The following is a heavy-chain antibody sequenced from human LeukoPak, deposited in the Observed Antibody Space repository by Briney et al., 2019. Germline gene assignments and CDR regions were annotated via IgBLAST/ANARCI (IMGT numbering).Heavy chain of an antibody. V-gene: IGHV3-53*04. CDR2: IYSGGST. Sequence: SGGSLRLSCAASGFTVSSNYMSWVRQAPGKGLEWVSVIYSGGSTYYADSVKGRFTISRHNSKNTLYLQMNSLRAEDTAVYYCAREARYGSGSNDYWGQGTLVTVSS. CDR3: AREARYGSGSNDY. D-gene: IGHD3-10*01. J-gene: IGHJ4*02. CDR1: GFTVSSNY.